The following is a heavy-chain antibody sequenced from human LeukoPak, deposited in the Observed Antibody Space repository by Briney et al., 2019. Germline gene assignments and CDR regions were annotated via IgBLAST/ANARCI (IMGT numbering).Heavy chain of an antibody. CDR1: GYTFTSYG. CDR3: ARDLLLVGRQDIETDY. V-gene: IGHV1-18*04. Sequence: PWASVKVYCKASGYTFTSYGISWVRQAPGQGLEWMGWISAYNGNTNYAQKLQGRVTMTTDTSTSTAYMELRSLRSDDTAVYYCARDLLLVGRQDIETDYWGQGNLVTVSS. J-gene: IGHJ4*02. D-gene: IGHD3-10*01. CDR2: ISAYNGNT.